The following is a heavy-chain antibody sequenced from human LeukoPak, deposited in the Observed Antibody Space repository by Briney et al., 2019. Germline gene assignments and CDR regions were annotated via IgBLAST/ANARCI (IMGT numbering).Heavy chain of an antibody. J-gene: IGHJ4*02. Sequence: GESLQISCKGSGFSFTSYWIGWVRQMPGKGLEWMGIIYPGDSDIRYSPSFEGQVTISADKSINTAYLQWSSLKASDTAMYYCVRGPASAFAGWYYWGQGTLVTVSS. V-gene: IGHV5-51*01. CDR3: VRGPASAFAGWYY. CDR1: GFSFTSYW. CDR2: IYPGDSDI. D-gene: IGHD6-19*01.